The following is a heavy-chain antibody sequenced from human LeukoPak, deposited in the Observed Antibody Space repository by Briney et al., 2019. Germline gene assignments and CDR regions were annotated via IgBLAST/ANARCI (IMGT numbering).Heavy chain of an antibody. CDR1: GFTFDDYG. V-gene: IGHV3-20*04. D-gene: IGHD6-19*01. Sequence: GGSLRLSCAASGFTFDDYGMSWVRQAPGKGLEWVSGINWNGGSTGYADSVKGRFTISRDNAKNSLYLQMNSLRAEDTALYYCARDKFEDSSGWNFDYWGQGTLVTVSS. J-gene: IGHJ4*02. CDR3: ARDKFEDSSGWNFDY. CDR2: INWNGGST.